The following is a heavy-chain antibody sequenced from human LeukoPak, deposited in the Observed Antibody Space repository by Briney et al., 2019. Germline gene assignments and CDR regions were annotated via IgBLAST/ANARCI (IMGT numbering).Heavy chain of an antibody. CDR3: ASSWWFGWSIDY. D-gene: IGHD3-10*01. V-gene: IGHV4-39*01. Sequence: SETLSLTCTVSGGSISSSSYYWGWIRQPPGKGLEWIGSIYYSGSTYYNPSLKSRVTISVDTSKNQFSLKLSSVTAADTAVYYCASSWWFGWSIDYWGQGTLVTVSS. J-gene: IGHJ4*02. CDR2: IYYSGST. CDR1: GGSISSSSYY.